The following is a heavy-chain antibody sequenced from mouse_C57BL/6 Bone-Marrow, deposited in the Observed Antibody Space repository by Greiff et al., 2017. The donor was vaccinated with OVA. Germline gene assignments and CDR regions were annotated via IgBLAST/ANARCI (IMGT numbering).Heavy chain of an antibody. V-gene: IGHV10-1*01. CDR3: VRHRFPFAY. CDR2: IRSKSNNYAT. Sequence: EVKLMESGGGLVQPKGSLKLSCAASGFSFNTYAMNWVRQAPGKGLEWVARIRSKSNNYATYYADSVKDRFTITRDDSESMLYLQMNNLKTEVTAMYYCVRHRFPFAYWGQGTLVTVSA. D-gene: IGHD2-14*01. J-gene: IGHJ3*01. CDR1: GFSFNTYA.